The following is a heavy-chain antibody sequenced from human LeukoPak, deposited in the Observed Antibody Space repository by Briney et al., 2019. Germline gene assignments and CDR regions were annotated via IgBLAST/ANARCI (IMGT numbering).Heavy chain of an antibody. Sequence: GGSLRLSCAASGFTFSSYGMHWVRQAPGKGLEWVAFIRYDGSNKYYADSVKGRFTISRDNSKNTLYLQMNSLRAEDTAVYYCAKDHTVDTGMALDHWGQGTRVSVSS. CDR1: GFTFSSYG. D-gene: IGHD5-18*01. CDR3: AKDHTVDTGMALDH. V-gene: IGHV3-30*02. CDR2: IRYDGSNK. J-gene: IGHJ4*02.